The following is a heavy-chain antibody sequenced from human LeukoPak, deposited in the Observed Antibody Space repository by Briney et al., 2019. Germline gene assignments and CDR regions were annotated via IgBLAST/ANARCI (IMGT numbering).Heavy chain of an antibody. Sequence: SETLSLTCIVSGYSISSGYYWGWIRQPPGKGLEWIGSIYHSESTYYNPSLKSRVIISVDTSKNQFSLELSSVTAADTAVYYCARVAVVITMTRFDYWGQGTLVTVSS. V-gene: IGHV4-38-2*02. CDR1: GYSISSGYY. D-gene: IGHD3-22*01. CDR3: ARVAVVITMTRFDY. J-gene: IGHJ4*02. CDR2: IYHSEST.